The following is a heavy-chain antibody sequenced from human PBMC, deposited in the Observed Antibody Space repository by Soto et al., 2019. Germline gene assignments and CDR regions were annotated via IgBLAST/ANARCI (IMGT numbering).Heavy chain of an antibody. V-gene: IGHV4-59*01. Sequence: QVQLQESGPGLVKPSESLSLTCTVSGGSNSSYYWSWIRQPPGKGLEWIGYIYYSGSTNYNPSLKSRVTISVDTSKNQFSLKLRSVTAADTALYFCARDKGAAAGAYYYYYMDVWGKGTTVTVSS. CDR3: ARDKGAAAGAYYYYYMDV. J-gene: IGHJ6*03. D-gene: IGHD6-13*01. CDR2: IYYSGST. CDR1: GGSNSSYY.